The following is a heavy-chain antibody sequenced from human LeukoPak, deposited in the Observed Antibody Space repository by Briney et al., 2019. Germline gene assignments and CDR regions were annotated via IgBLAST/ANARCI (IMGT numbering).Heavy chain of an antibody. J-gene: IGHJ4*02. CDR1: GFTFDDYA. CDR2: ISWNSGSI. V-gene: IGHV3-9*01. Sequence: PGGSLRLSCAASGFTFDDYAMHWVRQAPGKGLEWVSGISWNSGSIGYADSVKGRFTISRDNAKNSLYLQMNSLRAEDTALYYCAKDIGYSYGYGSVDYWGQGTLVTVSS. CDR3: AKDIGYSYGYGSVDY. D-gene: IGHD5-18*01.